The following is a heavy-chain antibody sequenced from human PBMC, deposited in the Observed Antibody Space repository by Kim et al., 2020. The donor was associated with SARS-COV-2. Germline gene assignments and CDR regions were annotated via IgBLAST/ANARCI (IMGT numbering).Heavy chain of an antibody. D-gene: IGHD6-13*01. CDR3: ASAGRYSTALFDY. Sequence: YAGAVESRITINPATSKNQFSLQLSAVTPEDTAVYYCASAGRYSTALFDYWGQGTLVTVSS. J-gene: IGHJ4*02. V-gene: IGHV6-1*01.